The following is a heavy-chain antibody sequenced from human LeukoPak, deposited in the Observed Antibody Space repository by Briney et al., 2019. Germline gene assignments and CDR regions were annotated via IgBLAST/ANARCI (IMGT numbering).Heavy chain of an antibody. CDR3: ARVAMIVDRLFDY. V-gene: IGHV4-4*02. J-gene: IGHJ4*02. Sequence: SGTLSLTCAVSGGSISSSNWWTWVRRPPGKGLEWIGEIYHSGSTNYNPSLKSRVTISVDKSKNQFPLKLSSVTAADTAVYYCARVAMIVDRLFDYWGQGTLVTASS. D-gene: IGHD3-22*01. CDR1: GGSISSSNW. CDR2: IYHSGST.